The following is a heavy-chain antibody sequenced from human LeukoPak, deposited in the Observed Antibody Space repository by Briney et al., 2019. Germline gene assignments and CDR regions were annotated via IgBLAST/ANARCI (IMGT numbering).Heavy chain of an antibody. Sequence: ASVKVSCKVSGYTFTGYYMHWVRQAPGQGLEWMGWINPNSGGTNYAQKFQGRVTMTRDTSISTAYMELSRLRSDDTAVYYCARDPGIVGATVTFDIWGQGTMVTVSS. CDR2: INPNSGGT. D-gene: IGHD1-26*01. V-gene: IGHV1-2*02. J-gene: IGHJ3*02. CDR1: GYTFTGYY. CDR3: ARDPGIVGATVTFDI.